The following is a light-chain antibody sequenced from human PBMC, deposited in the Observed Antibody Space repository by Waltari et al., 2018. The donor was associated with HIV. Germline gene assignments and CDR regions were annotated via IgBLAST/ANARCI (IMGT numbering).Light chain of an antibody. Sequence: QSVLTQPPSVSAAPGPKGTISCSGRSSNIGNSYVSWYQQLPGTAPKLLIYDNDERPSGIPDRFSGSKSGTSATLGITGLQTGDEADYSCGTWDSRLSAFVFGTVTKVTVL. J-gene: IGLJ1*01. CDR2: DND. V-gene: IGLV1-51*01. CDR3: GTWDSRLSAFV. CDR1: SSNIGNSY.